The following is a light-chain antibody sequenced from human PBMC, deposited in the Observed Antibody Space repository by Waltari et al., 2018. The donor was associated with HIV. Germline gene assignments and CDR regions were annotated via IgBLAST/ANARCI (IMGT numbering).Light chain of an antibody. V-gene: IGLV2-14*03. J-gene: IGLJ2*01. Sequence: QSVLTQPASVSGSLGQSVTISCTGATRDIGDFVPWYQQLPGRAPQLLFSGVNRRASGISHRFFASKSGATASLTISRLQADDEGCYYCSSTADLESVTFGGGT. CDR2: GVN. CDR1: TRDIGDF. CDR3: SSTADLESVT.